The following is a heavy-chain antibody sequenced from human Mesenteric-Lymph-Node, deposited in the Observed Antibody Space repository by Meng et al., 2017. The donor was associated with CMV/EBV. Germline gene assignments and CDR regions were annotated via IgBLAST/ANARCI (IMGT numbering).Heavy chain of an antibody. V-gene: IGHV3-7*01. CDR2: IKQDGSEK. Sequence: GGSLRLSCAASGFTFSSYWMSWVRQAPGKGLEWVANIKQDGSEKYYVDSVKGRFTISRDNAKNSLYLQMNSLRAEDTAVYYCARDPSAVSAAMGWFDPWGQGTLVTVSS. D-gene: IGHD2-2*01. J-gene: IGHJ5*02. CDR1: GFTFSSYW. CDR3: ARDPSAVSAAMGWFDP.